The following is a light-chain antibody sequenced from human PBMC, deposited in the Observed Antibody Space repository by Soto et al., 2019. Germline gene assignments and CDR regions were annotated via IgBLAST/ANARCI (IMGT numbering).Light chain of an antibody. V-gene: IGLV1-40*01. CDR3: QSYDSSLSGYV. Sequence: QSVLTQPPSVSGAPGQRVTISCTGSSSNIGAGYDVHWYQQLPGTAPKLLIYGNSNRPSGVPDRFSGSKSGTSASLAITGLQADDEADYYCQSYDSSLSGYVFGIGTKVTVL. CDR1: SSNIGAGYD. J-gene: IGLJ1*01. CDR2: GNS.